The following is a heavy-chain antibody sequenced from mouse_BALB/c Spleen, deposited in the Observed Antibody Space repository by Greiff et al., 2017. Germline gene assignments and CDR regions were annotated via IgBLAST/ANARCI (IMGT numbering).Heavy chain of an antibody. CDR1: GFTFSDFY. CDR3: ARDAAYGNYEAWFAY. Sequence: EVKLMESGGGLVQPGGSLRLSCATSGFTFSDFYMEWVRQPPGKRLEWIAASRNKANDYTTEYSASVKGRFIVSRDTSQSILYLQMNALRAEDTAIYYCARDAAYGNYEAWFAYWGQGTLVTVSA. CDR2: SRNKANDYTT. D-gene: IGHD2-1*01. V-gene: IGHV7-1*02. J-gene: IGHJ3*01.